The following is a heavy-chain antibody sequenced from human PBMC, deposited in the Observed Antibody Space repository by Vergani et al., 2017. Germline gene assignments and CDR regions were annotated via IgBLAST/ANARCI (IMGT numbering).Heavy chain of an antibody. J-gene: IGHJ3*01. CDR3: ARVCGRTRCPYMGGAFDV. CDR1: GFTFNSYA. Sequence: VQLVESGGGVVQPGRSLRLSCAASGFTFNSYAMTWVRQAPGKGLEWVSGINNNGGSTYYADSVKGRFTISRDNSKKTLYLQITDLRAEDTATYYCARVCGRTRCPYMGGAFDVWGHGTMVTVSS. CDR2: INNNGGST. D-gene: IGHD2-15*01. V-gene: IGHV3-23*04.